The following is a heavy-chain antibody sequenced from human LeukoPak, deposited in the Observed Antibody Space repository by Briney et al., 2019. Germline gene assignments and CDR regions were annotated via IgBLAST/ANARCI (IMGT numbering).Heavy chain of an antibody. CDR1: GFIFISYW. CDR2: IKQDGSEK. Sequence: GGSLRLSCAASGFIFISYWMSWVRQAPGKGLEWVAKIKQDGSEKYYVDSVKGRFTISRDKAKNSLYLQMNSLRAEDTAVYYCSRDGSPFDSWGEGRQVGVSS. J-gene: IGHJ4*02. V-gene: IGHV3-7*05. CDR3: SRDGSPFDS.